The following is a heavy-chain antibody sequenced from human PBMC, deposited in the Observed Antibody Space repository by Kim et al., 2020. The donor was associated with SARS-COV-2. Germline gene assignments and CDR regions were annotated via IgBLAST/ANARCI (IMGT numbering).Heavy chain of an antibody. V-gene: IGHV4-31*03. J-gene: IGHJ3*02. D-gene: IGHD3-22*01. CDR2: IYYSGST. CDR1: GGSISSGGYY. Sequence: SETLSLTCTVSGGSISSGGYYWSWIRQHPGKGLEWIGYIYYSGSTYYNPSLKSRVTISVDTSKNQFSLKLSSVTAADTAVYYCARDHVTTDAFDIWGQGTMGTVSS. CDR3: ARDHVTTDAFDI.